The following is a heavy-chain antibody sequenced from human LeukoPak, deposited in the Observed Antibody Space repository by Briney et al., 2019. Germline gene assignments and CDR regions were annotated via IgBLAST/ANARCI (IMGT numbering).Heavy chain of an antibody. V-gene: IGHV3-21*01. CDR3: ARLGIAAREEIDY. CDR2: ISSSSSYI. D-gene: IGHD6-6*01. Sequence: PGGSLRLSCAASGFTFSSYSMTWVRQAPGKGLEWVSSISSSSSYIYYADSVKGPFTISRDNAKNSLYLQMNSLRAEDTAVYYCARLGIAAREEIDYWGQGTLVTVSS. CDR1: GFTFSSYS. J-gene: IGHJ4*02.